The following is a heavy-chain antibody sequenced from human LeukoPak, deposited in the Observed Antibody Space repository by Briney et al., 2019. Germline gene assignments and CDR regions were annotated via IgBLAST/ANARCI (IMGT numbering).Heavy chain of an antibody. V-gene: IGHV3-23*01. J-gene: IGHJ4*02. Sequence: PGRSLRLSCAASGFTFNTYAMSWVRQAPGEGLQWVSGISNSGDSTYYLDSVKGRFTISRDNSKNTLHLQMSSLRAEDTALYYCVKDRCDRATCPEVWGQGTLVTVSS. D-gene: IGHD1-14*01. CDR3: VKDRCDRATCPEV. CDR2: ISNSGDST. CDR1: GFTFNTYA.